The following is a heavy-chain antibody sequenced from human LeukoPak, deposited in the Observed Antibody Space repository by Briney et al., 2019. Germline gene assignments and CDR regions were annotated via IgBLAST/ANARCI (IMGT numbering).Heavy chain of an antibody. Sequence: GGSLRLSCAASGFTFSSYWMSWVRQAPGKGLEWVANIKQDGSEKYYVDSVKGRFTISRDNAKNSLYLQMNSLRAEDTAVYYCAGGRFLEWLLEYYFDYWGQGTLVTVSS. J-gene: IGHJ4*02. V-gene: IGHV3-7*01. CDR2: IKQDGSEK. CDR1: GFTFSSYW. D-gene: IGHD3-3*01. CDR3: AGGRFLEWLLEYYFDY.